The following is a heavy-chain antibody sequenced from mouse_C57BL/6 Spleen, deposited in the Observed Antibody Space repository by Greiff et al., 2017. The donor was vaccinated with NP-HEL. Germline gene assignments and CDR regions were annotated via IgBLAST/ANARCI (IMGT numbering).Heavy chain of an antibody. CDR2: ILPGSGST. V-gene: IGHV1-9*01. Sequence: LVEPGASVKLSCKATGYTFTGYWIEWVKQRPGHGLEWIGEILPGSGSTNYTEKFKGKATFTADTSSNTAYMQLSSLTTEDSAIYYCARWTTVVASGGFYYAMDYWGQGTSVTVSS. CDR3: ARWTTVVASGGFYYAMDY. J-gene: IGHJ4*01. CDR1: GYTFTGYW. D-gene: IGHD1-1*01.